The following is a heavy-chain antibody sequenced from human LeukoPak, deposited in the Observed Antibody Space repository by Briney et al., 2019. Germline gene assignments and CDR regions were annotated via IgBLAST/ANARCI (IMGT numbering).Heavy chain of an antibody. CDR1: GFTFSSYW. Sequence: PGGSLRLSCAASGFTFSSYWMSWVRQAPGKGLEWVADIKPDGSEKAYVDFVKGRFTMSRDNAKNSLYLQMNSLRAEDTAVYYCASGVQGFDYWGQGTLVTVSS. J-gene: IGHJ4*02. D-gene: IGHD3-10*01. V-gene: IGHV3-7*02. CDR2: IKPDGSEK. CDR3: ASGVQGFDY.